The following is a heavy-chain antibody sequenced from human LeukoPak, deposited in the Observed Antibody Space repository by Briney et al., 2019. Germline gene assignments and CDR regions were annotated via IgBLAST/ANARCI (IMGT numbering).Heavy chain of an antibody. J-gene: IGHJ4*02. CDR2: INWNGGRI. D-gene: IGHD3-22*01. Sequence: RPGGSLRLSCGASGFTFDDFDMGWVRQVPGQGLKWVSGINWNGGRIIYADSVKGRFTISRDNAKNSLYLQMNSLGAEDTALYYCATYSFDRGYYFDYWGQGTLVTVSS. CDR1: GFTFDDFD. CDR3: ATYSFDRGYYFDY. V-gene: IGHV3-20*04.